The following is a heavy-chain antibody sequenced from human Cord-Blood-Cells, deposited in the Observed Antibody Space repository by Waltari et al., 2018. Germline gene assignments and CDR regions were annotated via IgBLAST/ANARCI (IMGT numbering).Heavy chain of an antibody. Sequence: VQLQPSGARLSTPSDPLYLTSALHGGSLSDYYWSCYRQPPGKGLECIGEINHSGSTYYSPSLKSRVTISVGTSKNQVSLKLSSVTAADTAVYYCARGGSRSGWLLSSNWFDPWGEGTLVTVSS. D-gene: IGHD3-3*01. CDR3: ARGGSRSGWLLSSNWFDP. V-gene: IGHV4-34*01. J-gene: IGHJ5*02. CDR2: INHSGST. CDR1: GGSLSDYY.